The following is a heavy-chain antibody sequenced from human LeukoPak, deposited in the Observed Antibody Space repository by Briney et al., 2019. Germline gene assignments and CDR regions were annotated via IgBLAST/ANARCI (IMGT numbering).Heavy chain of an antibody. V-gene: IGHV2-70*11. Sequence: SGPTLVNPTQTLTLTCTFSGFSLRTSGMCVSWIRQPPGKALEWLARIDWDDDKYYSTSLRTRLTISTDTSKNQVILTMTNMDPVDTATYYCARTSGNSDSFDIWGQGTMVTVSS. J-gene: IGHJ3*02. CDR3: ARTSGNSDSFDI. D-gene: IGHD2/OR15-2a*01. CDR2: IDWDDDK. CDR1: GFSLRTSGMC.